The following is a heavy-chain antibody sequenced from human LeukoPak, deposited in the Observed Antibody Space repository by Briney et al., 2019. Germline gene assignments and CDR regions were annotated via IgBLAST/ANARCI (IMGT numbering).Heavy chain of an antibody. D-gene: IGHD5-24*01. CDR2: INPNSGGT. J-gene: IGHJ3*02. Sequence: VASVKVSCKASGYTFTGYYMHWVRQAPGQGLEWMGWINPNSGGTNYAQKFQGRVTMTRDTSISTAYMELSRLRSDDSAVYYCAALEMATTDAFDIWGQGTMVTVSS. V-gene: IGHV1-2*02. CDR3: AALEMATTDAFDI. CDR1: GYTFTGYY.